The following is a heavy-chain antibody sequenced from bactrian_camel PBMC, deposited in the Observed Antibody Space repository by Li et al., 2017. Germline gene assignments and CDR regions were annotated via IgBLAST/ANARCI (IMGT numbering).Heavy chain of an antibody. Sequence: HVQLVESGGGSVQAGASLRLSCAASGNTLTSSCMAWFRQVPGKERERIARIDSVRSITYADSVKGRFTISRDNAKNTVSLQMNSLKSDDTALYYCATSGVGWFHFAYWGQGTQVTVS. CDR2: IDSVRSI. CDR3: ATSGVGWFHFAY. V-gene: IGHV3S53*01. J-gene: IGHJ6*01. D-gene: IGHD5*01. CDR1: GNTLTSSC.